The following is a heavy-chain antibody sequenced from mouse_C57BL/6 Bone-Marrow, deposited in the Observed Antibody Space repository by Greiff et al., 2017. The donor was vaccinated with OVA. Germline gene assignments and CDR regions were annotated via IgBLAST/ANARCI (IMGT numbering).Heavy chain of an antibody. J-gene: IGHJ1*03. CDR3: APRSSYVDFDV. CDR1: GYTFTDYY. Sequence: EVQLQQSGPELVKPGASVKISCKASGYTFTDYYMNWVKQSHGKSLEWIGDINPNNGGTSYNQKFKGKATLTVDKSSSTAYMELRSLTSEDSAVYYCAPRSSYVDFDVWGTGTTVTVSS. CDR2: INPNNGGT. D-gene: IGHD1-1*01. V-gene: IGHV1-26*01.